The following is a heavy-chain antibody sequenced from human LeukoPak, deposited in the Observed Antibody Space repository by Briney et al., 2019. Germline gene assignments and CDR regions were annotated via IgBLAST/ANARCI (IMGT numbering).Heavy chain of an antibody. CDR1: GGSISSYY. CDR2: VYYSGST. CDR3: ARSPRDRLLYYDMDV. J-gene: IGHJ6*02. D-gene: IGHD6-25*01. V-gene: IGHV4-59*01. Sequence: SETLSLTCTVSGGSISSYYWSWIRQPPGKGLEWIGYVYYSGSTNYNPSLKSRVTISVDTSKNQFSLKLSSVTAADTAVYYCARSPRDRLLYYDMDVWGQGTTVTVSS.